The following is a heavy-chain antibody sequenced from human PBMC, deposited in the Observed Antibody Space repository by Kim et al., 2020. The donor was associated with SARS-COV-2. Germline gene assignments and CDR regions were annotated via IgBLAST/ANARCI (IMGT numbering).Heavy chain of an antibody. V-gene: IGHV4-34*01. Sequence: SETLSLTCAVYGGSFSGYYWSWIRQPPGKGLEWIGEINHSGSTNYNPSLKSRVTISVDTSKNQFSLKLSSVTAADTAVYYCARGGPYSSGWYVYWGQGTL. CDR3: ARGGPYSSGWYVY. J-gene: IGHJ4*02. CDR2: INHSGST. CDR1: GGSFSGYY. D-gene: IGHD6-19*01.